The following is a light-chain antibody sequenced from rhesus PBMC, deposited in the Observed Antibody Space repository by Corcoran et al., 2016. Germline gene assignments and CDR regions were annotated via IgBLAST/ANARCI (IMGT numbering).Light chain of an antibody. V-gene: IGKV1-25*02. J-gene: IGKJ2*01. Sequence: DIQMTQSPSSLSASVGDRVTITCRASQDISNYLAWYQQKPGETPKLLIYGASGLQSGITSRVSGSGSGTDFTLTISSLQSEDFATYYCQHYYSTPPSFGQGTKVEIK. CDR2: GAS. CDR3: QHYYSTPPS. CDR1: QDISNY.